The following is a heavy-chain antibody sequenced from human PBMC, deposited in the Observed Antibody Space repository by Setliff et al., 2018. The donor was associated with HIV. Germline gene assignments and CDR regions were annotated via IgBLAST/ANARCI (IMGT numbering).Heavy chain of an antibody. V-gene: IGHV4-39*07. Sequence: PSETLSLTCVVSGDSISRGRYYWGWIRQPPGKGLEWIGSFYYSGSTSYNPSLKSRVTISGDTSKNQVSLRLTSVTAADTAVYYCARGITNMKFLHPKAYYFDYWGQGTLVTVSS. J-gene: IGHJ4*02. CDR2: FYYSGST. D-gene: IGHD3-10*01. CDR1: GDSISRGRYY. CDR3: ARGITNMKFLHPKAYYFDY.